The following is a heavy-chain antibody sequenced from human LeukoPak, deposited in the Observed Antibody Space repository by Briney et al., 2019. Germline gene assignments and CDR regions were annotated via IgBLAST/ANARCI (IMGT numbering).Heavy chain of an antibody. V-gene: IGHV3-23*01. D-gene: IGHD1-26*01. CDR1: GFTFSSYA. J-gene: IGHJ4*02. CDR2: ISGSGGST. Sequence: GGSLRLSCAASGFTFSSYAMSWVRQAPGKGLEWVSAISGSGGSTYYADSVKGRFTISRDNSKNTLYLQMNSLRAEDTAVYYCAARGSYRWYFDYWGQGTLVTVS. CDR3: AARGSYRWYFDY.